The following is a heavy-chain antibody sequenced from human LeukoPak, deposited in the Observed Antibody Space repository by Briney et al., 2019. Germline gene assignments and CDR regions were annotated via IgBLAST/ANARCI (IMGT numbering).Heavy chain of an antibody. J-gene: IGHJ4*02. Sequence: GGSLRLSCAASGFTFSSYAMSWVRQAPGKGLEWVSAISGSGGSTYYADSVKGRFTISRDNSKNTLYLQMNSLSAEDTAVYYCAKASTMVRGVKDYWGQGTLVTVSS. D-gene: IGHD3-10*01. CDR3: AKASTMVRGVKDY. CDR2: ISGSGGST. CDR1: GFTFSSYA. V-gene: IGHV3-23*01.